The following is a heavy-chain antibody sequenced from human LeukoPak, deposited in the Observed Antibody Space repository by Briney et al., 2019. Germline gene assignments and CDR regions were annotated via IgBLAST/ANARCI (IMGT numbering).Heavy chain of an antibody. Sequence: PGGSLRLSCAASGFTFSSYSMNWVCQAPGKGLEWVSSISSSSSYIYYAGSVKGRFTISRDNAKNSLYLQMNSLRAEDTAVYYCARGGNAHWGQGTLVTVSS. CDR3: ARGGNAH. V-gene: IGHV3-21*01. CDR2: ISSSSSYI. J-gene: IGHJ4*02. CDR1: GFTFSSYS.